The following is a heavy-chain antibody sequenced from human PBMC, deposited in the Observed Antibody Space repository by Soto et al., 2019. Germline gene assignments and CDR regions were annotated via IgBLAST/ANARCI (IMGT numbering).Heavy chain of an antibody. D-gene: IGHD3-22*01. CDR1: GFTFSNAW. CDR2: IKSKTDGGTT. V-gene: IGHV3-15*07. CDR3: TASKLHYYDSSGYYY. Sequence: EVQLVESGGGLVKPGGSLRLSCAASGFTFSNAWMNWVRQAPGKGLEWVGLIKSKTDGGTTDYAAPVKGRFTISRDDSKNTLYLQMNSLKTEDTALYYCTASKLHYYDSSGYYYWGQGTLVTVSS. J-gene: IGHJ4*02.